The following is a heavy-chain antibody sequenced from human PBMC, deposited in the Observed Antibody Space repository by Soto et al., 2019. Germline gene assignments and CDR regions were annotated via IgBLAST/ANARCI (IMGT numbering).Heavy chain of an antibody. CDR1: GFTFSSYS. J-gene: IGHJ3*02. CDR2: ISSSSSYI. Sequence: GGSLRLSCAASGFTFSSYSMNWVRQAPGKGLEWVSSISSSSSYIYYADSVKGRFTISRDNAKNSLYLQMNSLRAEDTAVYYYASLIKDPIEVAENDAFDIWGQGTMVTVSS. CDR3: ASLIKDPIEVAENDAFDI. D-gene: IGHD6-19*01. V-gene: IGHV3-21*01.